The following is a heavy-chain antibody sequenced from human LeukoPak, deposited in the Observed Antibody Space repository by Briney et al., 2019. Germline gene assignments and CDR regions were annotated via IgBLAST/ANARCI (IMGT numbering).Heavy chain of an antibody. J-gene: IGHJ4*02. CDR2: INVGNGNT. V-gene: IGHV1-3*01. CDR1: GYTFITSS. Sequence: APVKVSCKTFGYTFITSSAYWVRQAPGQRLEWMGWINVGNGNTRYSENLQGRVTISRDTSATTSYMELSNLRSEDTAVYFCVGGSLGYWGQGTLVTVSP. CDR3: VGGSLGY.